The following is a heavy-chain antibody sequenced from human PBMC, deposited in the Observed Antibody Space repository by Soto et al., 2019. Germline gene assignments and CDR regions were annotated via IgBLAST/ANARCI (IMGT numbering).Heavy chain of an antibody. Sequence: QVQLVQSGAEVKTPGASVKVSCKASGYTFTDYDINWVRQAPGQGLEWVGRMNPSSGKTDYAQNFQARVTMTRDTSRSTAYLELSNLGYEDTAVFYCSTWGRDGWYTGFFWGQGTLVTVAS. J-gene: IGHJ4*02. CDR1: GYTFTDYD. D-gene: IGHD6-19*01. CDR2: MNPSSGKT. CDR3: STWGRDGWYTGFF. V-gene: IGHV1-8*01.